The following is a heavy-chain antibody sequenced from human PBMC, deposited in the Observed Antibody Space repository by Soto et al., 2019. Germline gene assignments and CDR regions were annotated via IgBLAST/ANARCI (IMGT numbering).Heavy chain of an antibody. Sequence: QVQLQESGPGLVKPSETLSLTCTVSGGSISSYYWSWIRQPPGKGLEWIGYIYYSGSTNYNPSLKSRVTISVDTSKNQFSLKLSSVTAADTAVYYCAREAAVAGTQLFDYWGQGTLVTVSS. CDR1: GGSISSYY. D-gene: IGHD6-19*01. CDR2: IYYSGST. V-gene: IGHV4-59*08. CDR3: AREAAVAGTQLFDY. J-gene: IGHJ4*02.